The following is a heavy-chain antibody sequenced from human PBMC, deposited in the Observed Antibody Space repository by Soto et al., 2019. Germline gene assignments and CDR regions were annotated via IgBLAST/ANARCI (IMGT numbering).Heavy chain of an antibody. CDR1: GFTFDDYA. CDR3: AKDIRIAAAGTEGAFDI. CDR2: ISWNNGSI. D-gene: IGHD6-13*01. V-gene: IGHV3-9*01. Sequence: EVQLVESGGGLVQPGRSLRLSCAASGFTFDDYAMHWVRQAPGKGLEWVSGISWNNGSIGYADSVKGRFTISRDNAKNSLYLQMNSLRAEDTALYYCAKDIRIAAAGTEGAFDIWGQGTMVTVSS. J-gene: IGHJ3*02.